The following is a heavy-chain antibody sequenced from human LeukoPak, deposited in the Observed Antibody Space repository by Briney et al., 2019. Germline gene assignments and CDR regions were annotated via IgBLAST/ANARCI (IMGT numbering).Heavy chain of an antibody. J-gene: IGHJ3*02. Sequence: SETLSLTCAVYGGSFSGYYWSWIRQPPGKGLEWIGEINHSGSTNYNPSLKSRVTISVDTSKNQFSLKLSSVTAADTAVYYCARWVRYFDWLPYGAFDIWGQGTMVTVSS. CDR2: INHSGST. CDR1: GGSFSGYY. V-gene: IGHV4-34*01. CDR3: ARWVRYFDWLPYGAFDI. D-gene: IGHD3-9*01.